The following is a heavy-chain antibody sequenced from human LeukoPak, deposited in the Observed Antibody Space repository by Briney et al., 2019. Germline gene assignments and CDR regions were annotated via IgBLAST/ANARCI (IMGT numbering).Heavy chain of an antibody. V-gene: IGHV3-72*01. CDR1: GFTFSSYW. D-gene: IGHD3-16*01. CDR3: ARQKRGIGHDY. Sequence: GGSLRLSCAASGFTFSSYWMSWVRQAPGKGLEWVGRSRKKANSYTTEYAASVKGRFTITRDDSDNSLYLQMNSLKTEDTAVYYCARQKRGIGHDYWGQGTLVTVSS. CDR2: SRKKANSYTT. J-gene: IGHJ4*02.